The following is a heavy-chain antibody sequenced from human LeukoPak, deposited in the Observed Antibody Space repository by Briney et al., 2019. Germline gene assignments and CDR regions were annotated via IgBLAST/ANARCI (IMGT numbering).Heavy chain of an antibody. CDR2: IYHTGST. D-gene: IGHD6-13*01. Sequence: PSETLSLTCTISGGSVSDYYWSWIRQSPGKGLEWIGYIYHTGSTSYSPSLKSRVTISVDTSKNQFSLKLSSVTAADTAVYYCAREVSSSWYGNWFDPWGQGTLVTVSS. V-gene: IGHV4-59*02. J-gene: IGHJ5*02. CDR1: GGSVSDYY. CDR3: AREVSSSWYGNWFDP.